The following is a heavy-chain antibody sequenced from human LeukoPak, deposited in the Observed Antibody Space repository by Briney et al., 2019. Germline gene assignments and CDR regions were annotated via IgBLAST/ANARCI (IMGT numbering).Heavy chain of an antibody. CDR1: GFTFSNYA. D-gene: IGHD5-18*01. J-gene: IGHJ4*02. CDR3: ARPQGGRQLWLHFDY. V-gene: IGHV3-30*04. Sequence: PGGSLRLSCAASGFTFSNYAMHWVRQALGKGPEWVAVISYDGNNKYYADSVKGRFTISRDNSKNTLYLQMNSLRAEDTAVYYCARPQGGRQLWLHFDYWGQGTLVTVSS. CDR2: ISYDGNNK.